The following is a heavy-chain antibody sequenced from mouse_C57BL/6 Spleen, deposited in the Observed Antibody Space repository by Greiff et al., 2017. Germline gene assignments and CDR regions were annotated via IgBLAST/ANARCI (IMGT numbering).Heavy chain of an antibody. J-gene: IGHJ2*01. Sequence: QVQLQQPGAELVMPGASVKLSCKASGYTFTSYWMHWVKQRPGQGLEWIGEIDPSDSYTNYNQKFKGKSTLTVDKSSSTAYMQLSSLTSEDSAVYYCARSCYYGSSYLNFDYWGQGTTLTVSS. D-gene: IGHD1-1*01. CDR3: ARSCYYGSSYLNFDY. V-gene: IGHV1-69*01. CDR2: IDPSDSYT. CDR1: GYTFTSYW.